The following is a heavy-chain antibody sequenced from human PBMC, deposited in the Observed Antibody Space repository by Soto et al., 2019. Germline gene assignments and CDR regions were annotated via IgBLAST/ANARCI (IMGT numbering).Heavy chain of an antibody. CDR2: IGPESGAT. Sequence: ASVEVSCKASGYTFTGHYIHWVRQAPEQGPEWMGEIGPESGATRYAQKFQGRVTMTRDMSITTVYMELNNLSPDDTAVYYCGRGRSGQIVVFYWGQGTPVTVSS. CDR3: GRGRSGQIVVFY. CDR1: GYTFTGHY. V-gene: IGHV1-2*02. J-gene: IGHJ4*02. D-gene: IGHD1-26*01.